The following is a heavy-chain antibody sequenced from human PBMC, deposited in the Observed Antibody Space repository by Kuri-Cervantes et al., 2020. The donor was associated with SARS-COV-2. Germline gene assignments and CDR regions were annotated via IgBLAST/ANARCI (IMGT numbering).Heavy chain of an antibody. J-gene: IGHJ6*04. CDR3: ARDRDFWSGFLGGMDV. CDR1: GFTFSSYE. Sequence: GGSLRLSCAASGFTFSSYEMNWVRQAPGKGLEWVSYISSSGSTIYYADSVKGRFTISRDNSKNTLYLQMNSLRAEDTAVYYCARDRDFWSGFLGGMDVWGKGTTVTVSS. CDR2: ISSSGSTI. V-gene: IGHV3-48*03. D-gene: IGHD3-3*01.